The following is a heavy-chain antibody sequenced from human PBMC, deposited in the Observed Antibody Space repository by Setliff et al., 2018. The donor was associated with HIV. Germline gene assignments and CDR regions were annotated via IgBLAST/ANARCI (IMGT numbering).Heavy chain of an antibody. D-gene: IGHD3-22*01. CDR3: ARSDYYDSSGYSWFDP. V-gene: IGHV1-69*10. CDR1: GGTFSSYA. Sequence: SVKVSCKASGGTFSSYAISWVRQAPGQGLEWMGGIIPILGIANYAQKFQGRVTITADKSTSTAYMELSSLRSEDTAVYYCARSDYYDSSGYSWFDPWGQGTLVTVSS. CDR2: IIPILGIA. J-gene: IGHJ5*02.